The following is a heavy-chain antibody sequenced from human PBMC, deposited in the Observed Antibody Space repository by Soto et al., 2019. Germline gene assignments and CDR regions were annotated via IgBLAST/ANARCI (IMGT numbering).Heavy chain of an antibody. J-gene: IGHJ5*02. CDR3: AREGYCSGGSCYDWFDP. CDR1: GGSISSYY. Sequence: SLTCTVSGGSISSYYWSWIRQPPGKGLEWIGYIYYSGSTNYNPSLKSRVTISVGTSKNQFSLKLSSVTAADTAVYYCAREGYCSGGSCYDWFDPWGQGTLVTVSS. CDR2: IYYSGST. D-gene: IGHD2-15*01. V-gene: IGHV4-59*01.